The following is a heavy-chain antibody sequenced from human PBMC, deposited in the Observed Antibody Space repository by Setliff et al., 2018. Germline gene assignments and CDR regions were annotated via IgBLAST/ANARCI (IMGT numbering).Heavy chain of an antibody. Sequence: LSLTCTVSGGSISSYYWSWIRQPPGKGLEWIGYIYYSGSTNYNPSLKSRVTISVDTSKNQFSLKLSSVTAADTAVYYCVRMSGFLYMDVWGKGTTVTVSS. CDR2: IYYSGST. J-gene: IGHJ6*03. CDR1: GGSISSYY. D-gene: IGHD3-3*01. CDR3: VRMSGFLYMDV. V-gene: IGHV4-59*01.